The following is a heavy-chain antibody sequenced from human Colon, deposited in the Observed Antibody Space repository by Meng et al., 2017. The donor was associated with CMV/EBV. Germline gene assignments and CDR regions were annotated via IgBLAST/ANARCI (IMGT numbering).Heavy chain of an antibody. CDR1: GFDFKFYA. D-gene: IGHD6-6*01. Sequence: ETLSLTCAASGFDFKFYAMTWVRQAPGKGLEWVSLISGNGINTYYADSVKGRFTISRDNSRNTVFLQINSLRADDTAVYFCAKTIAPGTLARPFDPWGQGTLVTVSS. V-gene: IGHV3-23*01. CDR2: ISGNGINT. J-gene: IGHJ5*02. CDR3: AKTIAPGTLARPFDP.